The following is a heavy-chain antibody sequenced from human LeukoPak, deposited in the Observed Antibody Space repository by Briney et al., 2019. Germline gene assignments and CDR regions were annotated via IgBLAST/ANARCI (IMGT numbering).Heavy chain of an antibody. CDR2: FDPEDGET. J-gene: IGHJ4*02. CDR3: ATGWFGELSFVY. CDR1: GYTLTELS. V-gene: IGHV1-24*01. Sequence: ASVKVSCKVSGYTLTELSMHWVRQAPGKGLEWMGGFDPEDGETIYAQKFQGRVTMTEDTSTDTAYMELSSLRSEDTAVYYCATGWFGELSFVYCGQGTLVTVSS. D-gene: IGHD3-10*01.